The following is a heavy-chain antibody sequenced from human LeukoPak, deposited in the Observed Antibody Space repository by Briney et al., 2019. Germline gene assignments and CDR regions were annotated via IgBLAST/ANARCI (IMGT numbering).Heavy chain of an antibody. CDR1: GGSISSGSYY. CDR3: ARAHSIASYYYGVDV. J-gene: IGHJ6*02. CDR2: IYTSGST. D-gene: IGHD2/OR15-2a*01. V-gene: IGHV4-61*02. Sequence: SETLSLTCTVSGGSISSGSYYWSWIRQPAGKGLEWIGRIYTSGSTNYNPSLKSRVTMSVDTSKNHFSLRLNSVTAADTAVYYCARAHSIASYYYGVDVWGQGTTVTVSS.